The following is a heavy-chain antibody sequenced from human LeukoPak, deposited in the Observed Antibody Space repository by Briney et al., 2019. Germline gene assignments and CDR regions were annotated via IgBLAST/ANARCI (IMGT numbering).Heavy chain of an antibody. Sequence: GGSLRLSCAASGFTFSSYGMHWVRQAPGKGLEWVAFIRYDGSNKYYADSVKGRFTISRDNSKNPLNLQMNSLRAEDTAVYYCAKDPTHYRVWDYYETIGLSYWGQGTLVTVSS. CDR3: AKDPTHYRVWDYYETIGLSY. J-gene: IGHJ4*02. V-gene: IGHV3-30*02. CDR2: IRYDGSNK. D-gene: IGHD3-22*01. CDR1: GFTFSSYG.